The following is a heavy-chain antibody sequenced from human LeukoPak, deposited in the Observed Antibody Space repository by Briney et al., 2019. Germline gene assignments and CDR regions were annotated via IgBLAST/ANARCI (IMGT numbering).Heavy chain of an antibody. V-gene: IGHV3-53*01. CDR1: GFTVSSNY. D-gene: IGHD3-9*01. J-gene: IGHJ3*02. Sequence: GGSLRLSCAASGFTVSSNYMSWVRQAPGKGLEWVSVIYSGGSTYYADSVKGRFTISRDNSKNTLYLQMNSLRAEDTAVYYCVRGSDRLLYDAFDMWGQGTMVTVSS. CDR2: IYSGGST. CDR3: VRGSDRLLYDAFDM.